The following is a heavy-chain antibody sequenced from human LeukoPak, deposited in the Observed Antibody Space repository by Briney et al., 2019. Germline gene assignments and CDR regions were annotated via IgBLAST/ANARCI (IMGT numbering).Heavy chain of an antibody. CDR2: INQDGSEK. CDR3: ARMDYDFWSGYKNFDY. CDR1: GFTFISYW. V-gene: IGHV3-7*01. D-gene: IGHD3-3*01. J-gene: IGHJ4*02. Sequence: GGPLGPSCEASGFTFISYWMGWAGRAPGKGLEGVAKINQDGSEKYYVDSVKGRFTISRDNAKNSLYLQMNSLRAEDTAVYYCARMDYDFWSGYKNFDYWGQGTLVTVSS.